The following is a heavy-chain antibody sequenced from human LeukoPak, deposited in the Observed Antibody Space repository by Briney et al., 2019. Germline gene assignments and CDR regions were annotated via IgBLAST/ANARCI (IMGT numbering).Heavy chain of an antibody. D-gene: IGHD3-3*01. CDR1: GFTVSGNY. CDR3: ARDGEVSRNDYYYGVDV. V-gene: IGHV3-53*01. Sequence: PGGSLRLSCAASGFTVSGNYINCVRQAPGNGLEWVSVIYSGGNTYYADSVKGRFTISRDNSKNTVYLQMNSLRAEDTAVYYCARDGEVSRNDYYYGVDVWGQGTTVTVSS. CDR2: IYSGGNT. J-gene: IGHJ6*02.